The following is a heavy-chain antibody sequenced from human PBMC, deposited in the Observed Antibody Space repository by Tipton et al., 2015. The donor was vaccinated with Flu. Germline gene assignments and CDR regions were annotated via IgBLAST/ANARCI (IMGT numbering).Heavy chain of an antibody. CDR3: ARSESGYNEDPFDY. Sequence: GSLRLSCTTSGFDFSVYGMHWVRQAPGKGLEWVSVLYSDGTTYYTESVKGRFTISRNNSKNTLYLQMNSLRAEDTAMYYCARSESGYNEDPFDYWGQGTLVTVSS. V-gene: IGHV3-NL1*01. CDR1: GFDFSVYG. D-gene: IGHD5-24*01. J-gene: IGHJ4*02. CDR2: LYSDGTT.